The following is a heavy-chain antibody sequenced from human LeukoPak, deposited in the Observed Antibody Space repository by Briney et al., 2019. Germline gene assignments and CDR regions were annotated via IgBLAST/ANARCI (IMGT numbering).Heavy chain of an antibody. D-gene: IGHD5-18*01. J-gene: IGHJ4*02. Sequence: SETLSLTCTVSGYSISSGYYWGWIRQPPGKGLEWIGSIYHSGSTYYNPSLKSRVTISVDTSKNQFSLKLSSVTAADTAVYYCTLRYSYGSDYWGQGTLVTVSS. CDR3: TLRYSYGSDY. CDR2: IYHSGST. CDR1: GYSISSGYY. V-gene: IGHV4-38-2*02.